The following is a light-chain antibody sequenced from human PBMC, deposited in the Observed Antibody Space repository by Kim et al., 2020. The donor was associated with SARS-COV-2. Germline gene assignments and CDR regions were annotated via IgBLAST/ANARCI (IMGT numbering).Light chain of an antibody. CDR3: QERSNWPT. V-gene: IGKV3-11*01. Sequence: EIVLTQSPATLSLSPVERVTLSCRASQSVNSYLAWYQQKPGQAPRLLIYDASNRATGIPARFSGSGSGTDFTLTISSLEPEDFAVYYCQERSNWPTFGGGTKVDIK. CDR1: QSVNSY. CDR2: DAS. J-gene: IGKJ4*01.